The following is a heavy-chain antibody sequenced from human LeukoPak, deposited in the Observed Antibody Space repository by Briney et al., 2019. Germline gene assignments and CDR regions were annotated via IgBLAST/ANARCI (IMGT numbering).Heavy chain of an antibody. CDR3: AKVKGKDGVRDAYDM. J-gene: IGHJ3*02. CDR1: GFTVSSNY. CDR2: ISNSGGST. D-gene: IGHD1-1*01. V-gene: IGHV3-23*01. Sequence: GGSLRLSCAASGFTVSSNYMTWVRQVPGKGLEWVSSISNSGGSTYYADFVKGRFTIARDNSKNTLYLQMNGLRAEDTALYYCAKVKGKDGVRDAYDMWGQGTMVTVSS.